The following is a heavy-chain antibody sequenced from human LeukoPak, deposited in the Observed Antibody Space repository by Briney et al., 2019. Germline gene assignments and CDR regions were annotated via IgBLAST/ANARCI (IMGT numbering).Heavy chain of an antibody. CDR3: AKDRGPSDSSGYYPDY. CDR1: GGTFSSYA. CDR2: IIPIFGTA. Sequence: ASVKVSCKASGGTFSSYAISWVRQAPGQGLEWMGGIIPIFGTANYAQKFQGRVTITADKSTSTAYMELSSLRSEDTAVYYCAKDRGPSDSSGYYPDYWGPGNPGHRLL. D-gene: IGHD3-22*01. V-gene: IGHV1-69*06. J-gene: IGHJ4*02.